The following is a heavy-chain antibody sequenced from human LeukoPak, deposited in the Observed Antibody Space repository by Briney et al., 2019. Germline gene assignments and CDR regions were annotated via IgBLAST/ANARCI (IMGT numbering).Heavy chain of an antibody. CDR3: ARGGYGSGSPIDY. Sequence: SETLSLTCTVSGGSISSYYWSWIRQPPGKGLEWIGYIYYSGSTNYNTSLKSRVTISVDTSKNQFSLKLSSVTAADTAVYYCARGGYGSGSPIDYWGQGTLVTVSS. D-gene: IGHD3-10*01. CDR1: GGSISSYY. CDR2: IYYSGST. V-gene: IGHV4-59*01. J-gene: IGHJ4*02.